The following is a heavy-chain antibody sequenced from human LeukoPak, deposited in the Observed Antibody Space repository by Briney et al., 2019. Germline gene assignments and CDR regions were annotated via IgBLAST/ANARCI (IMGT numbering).Heavy chain of an antibody. V-gene: IGHV4-59*11. CDR1: SDITHY. CDR3: ARGASYRTKYYGMDV. D-gene: IGHD5-18*01. CDR2: IYYSGST. Sequence: SETLSLTCTVSSDITHYWSWIRQPPGKGLEWIGYIYYSGSTNYNPSLKSRVTISVDTSKNQFSLKLSSVTAADTAVYYCARGASYRTKYYGMDVWGQGTTVTVSS. J-gene: IGHJ6*02.